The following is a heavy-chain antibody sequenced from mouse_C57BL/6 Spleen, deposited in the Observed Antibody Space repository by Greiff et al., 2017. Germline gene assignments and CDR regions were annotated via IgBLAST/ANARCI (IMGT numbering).Heavy chain of an antibody. CDR1: GYTFTSYW. J-gene: IGHJ2*01. Sequence: QVQLQQPGAELVRPGSSVKLSCKASGYTFTSYWMHWVKQRPIQGLEWIGNIDPSDSETNYNQKFKDKATLTVDKSSSTAYMQLSSLTSEDSAVYYCDVYYGSSPPYYFWYWGQGTTLTVSS. V-gene: IGHV1-52*01. CDR3: DVYYGSSPPYYFWY. D-gene: IGHD1-1*01. CDR2: IDPSDSET.